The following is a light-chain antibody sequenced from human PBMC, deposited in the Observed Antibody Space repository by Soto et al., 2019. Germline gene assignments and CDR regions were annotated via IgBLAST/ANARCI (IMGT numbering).Light chain of an antibody. V-gene: IGKV1-39*01. CDR1: QSISNN. CDR2: VAS. Sequence: DIQMTQSLSSLSASVGDRVSITCLASQSISNNLSWYQQKPGKAPKFLIYVASTLQRGVPSRFRGIGSGTDITLTISSLHPEDFATYYCQQSFSPPYTYGHGTKLEI. J-gene: IGKJ2*01. CDR3: QQSFSPPYT.